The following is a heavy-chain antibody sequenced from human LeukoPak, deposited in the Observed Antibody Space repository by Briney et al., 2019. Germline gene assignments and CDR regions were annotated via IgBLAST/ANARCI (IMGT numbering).Heavy chain of an antibody. CDR3: ARIKRGYSYGNFDY. D-gene: IGHD5-18*01. CDR2: MNPNSGNT. CDR1: GYTFTSYD. V-gene: IGHV1-8*01. J-gene: IGHJ4*02. Sequence: GASVKVSCKASGYTFTSYDINWVRQATGQGLEWMGWMNPNSGNTGYAQKFQGIVTMTRNTSISTAYMELSSLRSEDTAVYYCARIKRGYSYGNFDYWGQGTLVTVSS.